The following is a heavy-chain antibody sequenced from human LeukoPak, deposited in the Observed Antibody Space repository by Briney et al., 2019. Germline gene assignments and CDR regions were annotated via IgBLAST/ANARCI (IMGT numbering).Heavy chain of an antibody. Sequence: GESLTISYKGSGYSFTNYWISWVRQMPGKGLEWMWRIDPSDSYTKYSPSFEGHVTISVDKSISTAFLQWNSLKASDSAMYYCATGASKVTTDFANYWGQGTQVAVSS. V-gene: IGHV5-10-1*01. D-gene: IGHD4-17*01. J-gene: IGHJ4*02. CDR1: GYSFTNYW. CDR3: ATGASKVTTDFANY. CDR2: IDPSDSYT.